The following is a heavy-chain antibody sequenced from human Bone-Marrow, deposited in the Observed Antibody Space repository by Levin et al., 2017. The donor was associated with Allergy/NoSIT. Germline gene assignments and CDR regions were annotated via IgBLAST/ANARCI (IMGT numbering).Heavy chain of an antibody. CDR2: IYPGDSDI. J-gene: IGHJ6*02. CDR3: ARPSGYGMDV. CDR1: GYSFTDYW. D-gene: IGHD3-3*01. Sequence: NPGGSLRLSCKGSGYSFTDYWIGWVRQMPGKGLEWMGIIYPGDSDIRYSPSFQGQVTISADKSVTTAYLQWSSLRASDTAMYYCARPSGYGMDVWGQGTPVTVSS. V-gene: IGHV5-51*01.